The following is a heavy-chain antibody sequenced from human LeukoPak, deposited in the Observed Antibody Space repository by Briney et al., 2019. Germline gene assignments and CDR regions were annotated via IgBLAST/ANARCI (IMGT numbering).Heavy chain of an antibody. V-gene: IGHV1-24*01. CDR2: FDPEDGET. D-gene: IGHD2-2*01. CDR3: ATVAPGYCSSTSCYADYYYGMDV. Sequence: ASVKVSCKVSGYTLTELSMHRVRQAPGKGLEWMGGFDPEDGETIYAQKFQGRVTMTEDTSADTAYMELSSLRSEDTAVYYCATVAPGYCSSTSCYADYYYGMDVWGKGTTVTVSS. J-gene: IGHJ6*04. CDR1: GYTLTELS.